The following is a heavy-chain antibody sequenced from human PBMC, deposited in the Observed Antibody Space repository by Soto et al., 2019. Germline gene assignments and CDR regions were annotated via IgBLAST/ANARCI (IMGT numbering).Heavy chain of an antibody. CDR3: IFRLVANCGGDCSLFDK. J-gene: IGHJ4*02. V-gene: IGHV2-5*02. D-gene: IGHD2-21*02. Sequence: QITLKESGPTLVKPTQTLTLTCTFSGFSLSSIGVGVGWIRQPPGKAPEWLALIYWDDDTRYRPSLKRRLTITKDTSKGQVVLTMTNVDPVDTATYYCIFRLVANCGGDCSLFDKWGQGTLVTVSS. CDR2: IYWDDDT. CDR1: GFSLSSIGVG.